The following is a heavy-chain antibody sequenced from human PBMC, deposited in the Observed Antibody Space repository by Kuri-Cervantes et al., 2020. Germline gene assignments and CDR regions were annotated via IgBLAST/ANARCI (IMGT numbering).Heavy chain of an antibody. J-gene: IGHJ5*02. CDR1: GFTFSSYW. V-gene: IGHV3-7*03. Sequence: GESLKISCAASGFTFSSYWMSWVRQAPGKGLEWVANIKQDGSEKYYVDSVKGRFTISRDNAKNSLYLQMNSLRAEDTAVYYCAKEGHTGGDYGDNAGSWGQGTLVTVSS. CDR2: IKQDGSEK. D-gene: IGHD4-17*01. CDR3: AKEGHTGGDYGDNAGS.